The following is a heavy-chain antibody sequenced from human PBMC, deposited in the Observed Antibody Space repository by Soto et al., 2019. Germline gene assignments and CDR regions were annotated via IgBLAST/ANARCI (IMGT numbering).Heavy chain of an antibody. CDR2: ISYDGSNK. CDR1: GFTFSSYA. J-gene: IGHJ6*02. V-gene: IGHV3-30-3*01. D-gene: IGHD4-17*01. Sequence: GGSLRLSCADSGFTFSSYAMHWVRQAPGKGLEWVAVISYDGSNKYYADSVKGRFTISRDNSKNTLYLQMNSLRAEDTAVYYCARDGSTVTTNYHYAMDVWGQGSTVTVSS. CDR3: ARDGSTVTTNYHYAMDV.